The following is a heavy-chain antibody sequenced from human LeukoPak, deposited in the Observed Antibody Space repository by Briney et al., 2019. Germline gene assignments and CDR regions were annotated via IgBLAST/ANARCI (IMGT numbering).Heavy chain of an antibody. J-gene: IGHJ4*02. V-gene: IGHV3-48*01. Sequence: GGSLRLSCAASGFTFSSYSMNWVRQAPGKGLEWVSYISSSSTIYYADSVKGRFTISRDNAKNSLYLQMNSLRAEDTAVYYCARELWFGEADYWGQGTLVTVSS. CDR1: GFTFSSYS. CDR3: ARELWFGEADY. CDR2: ISSSSTI. D-gene: IGHD3-10*01.